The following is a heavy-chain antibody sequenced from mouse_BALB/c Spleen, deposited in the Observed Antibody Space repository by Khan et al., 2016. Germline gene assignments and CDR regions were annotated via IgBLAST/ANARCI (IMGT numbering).Heavy chain of an antibody. D-gene: IGHD2-14*01. V-gene: IGHV1-9*01. CDR1: GYTFSSFW. CDR3: ARGVRQGPWFAY. J-gene: IGHJ3*01. Sequence: QVQLQQSGAELMKPGASVKISCKATGYTFSSFWIEWVKQRPGHGLEWIGEILPGSGSTNYNEKFKGKATFTADTSSNTAYMQLRSLTSEDSAVYYCARGVRQGPWFAYWGQGTLVTVSA. CDR2: ILPGSGST.